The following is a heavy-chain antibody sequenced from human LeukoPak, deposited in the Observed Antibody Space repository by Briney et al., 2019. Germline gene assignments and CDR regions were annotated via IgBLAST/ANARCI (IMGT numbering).Heavy chain of an antibody. V-gene: IGHV2-5*02. CDR3: APLKGDIVVDSH. Sequence: SGLTLVKPTQTLTLTCTFSGFSLSTTGVAVGWIRQPPGKALEWLALIYWDDDKRYSPSLKSRLTITKDTSKNQVVLTMTNMDPVDTATYYCAPLKGDIVVDSHWGQGTLVTVSS. D-gene: IGHD3-22*01. J-gene: IGHJ4*02. CDR2: IYWDDDK. CDR1: GFSLSTTGVA.